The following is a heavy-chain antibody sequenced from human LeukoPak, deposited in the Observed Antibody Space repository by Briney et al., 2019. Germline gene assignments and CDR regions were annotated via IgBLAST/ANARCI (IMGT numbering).Heavy chain of an antibody. CDR1: GGSISSSSYY. CDR2: IYYSGST. CDR3: ARYCSSTSCSIRRTFDI. J-gene: IGHJ3*02. Sequence: SETLSLTCTVSGGSISSSSYYWGWLRQPPGTGLEWIGSIYYSGSTYSNPSLKSRVTTSVDTSKNQFSLKLSSVTAADTAVYYCARYCSSTSCSIRRTFDIWGQGTMVTVSS. D-gene: IGHD2-2*01. V-gene: IGHV4-39*01.